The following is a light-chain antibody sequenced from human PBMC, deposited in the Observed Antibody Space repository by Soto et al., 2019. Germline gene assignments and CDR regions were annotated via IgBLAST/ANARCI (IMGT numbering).Light chain of an antibody. J-gene: IGKJ3*01. V-gene: IGKV1-39*01. CDR1: QSIGTY. CDR2: AAS. CDR3: QQGYSIPFT. Sequence: DIHMTQSPFSLSASVGDRVTITCRASQSIGTYLNWYQHKPGKVPKLLISAASSLQSGVPSRFTGSGSGTDFTLTITSLQPEDFATYFCQQGYSIPFTFGPGTTMDGK.